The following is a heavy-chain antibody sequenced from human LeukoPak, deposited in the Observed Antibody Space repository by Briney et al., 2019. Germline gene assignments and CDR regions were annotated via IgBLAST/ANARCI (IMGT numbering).Heavy chain of an antibody. CDR3: AGLAKLKRVYSGYDWGHFDY. CDR2: IYYSGST. D-gene: IGHD5-12*01. J-gene: IGHJ4*02. CDR1: GGSISSYY. V-gene: IGHV4-59*01. Sequence: SETLSLTCTVSGGSISSYYWSWIRQPPGKRLEWIGYIYYSGSTNYNPSLKSRVTISVDTSKNQFSLKLSSVTAADTAVYYCAGLAKLKRVYSGYDWGHFDYWGQGTLVTVSS.